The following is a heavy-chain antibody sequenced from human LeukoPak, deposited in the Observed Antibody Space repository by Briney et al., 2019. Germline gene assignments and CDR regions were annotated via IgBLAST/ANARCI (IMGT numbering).Heavy chain of an antibody. CDR2: MNPNSGNT. V-gene: IGHV1-8*03. D-gene: IGHD2-15*01. J-gene: IGHJ6*03. CDR1: GYTFTSYD. CDR3: ARRKSARVVVAAEGNYYYYMDV. Sequence: ASVKVSCKASGYTFTSYDINWVRQATGQGLEWMGWMNPNSGNTGYAQKFQGRVTITRNTSISTAYMELSSLRSEDTAVYYCARRKSARVVVAAEGNYYYYMDVWGKGTTVTVSS.